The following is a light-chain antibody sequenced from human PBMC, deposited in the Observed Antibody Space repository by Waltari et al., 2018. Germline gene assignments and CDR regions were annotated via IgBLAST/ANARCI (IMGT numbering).Light chain of an antibody. Sequence: QSALTQPASVSGSPGQSITISCTGSSSDVGRYNYVSWYQEHPAKAPKPIRYEVGNRPPGVSDRFSGSKTGNTASLTISGLQAEDEADYYCCAYTGRRILPYVFGTGTKVTVL. CDR1: SSDVGRYNY. J-gene: IGLJ1*01. CDR3: CAYTGRRILPYV. CDR2: EVG. V-gene: IGLV2-14*01.